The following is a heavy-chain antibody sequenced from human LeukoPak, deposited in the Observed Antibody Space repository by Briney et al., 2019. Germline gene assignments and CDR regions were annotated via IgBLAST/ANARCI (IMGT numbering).Heavy chain of an antibody. CDR3: ARDQGSYSGVDV. CDR1: GGSISTYY. J-gene: IGHJ6*02. V-gene: IGHV4-4*07. Sequence: PSETPSLTCTVSGGSISTYYWSWIRQPAGKGLEWIGRMYTSGTTKYNPSLKGRVTMSVDTSNNQFSLKVSSVTAADTAVYYGARDQGSYSGVDVWGQGTTVTVSS. CDR2: MYTSGTT.